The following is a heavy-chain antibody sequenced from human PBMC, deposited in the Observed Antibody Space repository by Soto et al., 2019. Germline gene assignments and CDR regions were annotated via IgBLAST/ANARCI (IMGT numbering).Heavy chain of an antibody. D-gene: IGHD2-15*01. CDR1: GGSISSYY. Sequence: SETLSLTCTVSGGSISSYYWSWIRQPPGKGLEWIGYIYYSGSTNYNPSLKSRVTISVDTSKNQFSLKLSSVTAADTAVYYCARAVGYCSGGSCYSEPNWFDPWGQGTLVTVS. V-gene: IGHV4-59*08. J-gene: IGHJ5*02. CDR2: IYYSGST. CDR3: ARAVGYCSGGSCYSEPNWFDP.